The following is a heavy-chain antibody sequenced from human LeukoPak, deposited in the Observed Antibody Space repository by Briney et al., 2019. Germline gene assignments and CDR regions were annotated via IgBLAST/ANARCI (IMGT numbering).Heavy chain of an antibody. CDR3: ARAITMVRGYYYYGMDV. V-gene: IGHV1-2*02. J-gene: IGHJ6*02. CDR2: INPNSGGT. Sequence: ASVKVSCKASGYTFTGYYMHWVRQAPGQGLEWMGWINPNSGGTNYAQKFQGRVTMTWDTSISTAYMELSRLRSDDTAVYYCARAITMVRGYYYYGMDVWGQGTTVTVSS. D-gene: IGHD3-10*01. CDR1: GYTFTGYY.